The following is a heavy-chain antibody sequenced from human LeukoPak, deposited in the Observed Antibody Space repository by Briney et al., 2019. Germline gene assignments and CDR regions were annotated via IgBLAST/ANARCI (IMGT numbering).Heavy chain of an antibody. Sequence: SETLSLTCTVSGGSISPYYWSWIRQPPGKGLEWIGYIYYSGTTNYNPSLKSRVTISVDTSKNRFSLKLISVTAADTAVYYCARDLKIGYNSGWYSFDYWGQGILVTVSS. CDR2: IYYSGTT. V-gene: IGHV4-59*01. CDR3: ARDLKIGYNSGWYSFDY. D-gene: IGHD6-19*01. CDR1: GGSISPYY. J-gene: IGHJ4*02.